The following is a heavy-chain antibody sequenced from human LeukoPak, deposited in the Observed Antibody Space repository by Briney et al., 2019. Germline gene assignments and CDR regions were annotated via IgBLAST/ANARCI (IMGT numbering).Heavy chain of an antibody. V-gene: IGHV3-23*01. CDR1: GFTFSSYA. J-gene: IGHJ4*02. CDR3: AKGPQVASILWFGELSGFDY. D-gene: IGHD3-10*01. Sequence: QTGGSLRLSCVASGFTFSSYAINWVRQAPGRGLEWVSIISGSGDNTNYADSVKGRFTISRDNSKNTLYLQMNSLRAEDTAVYYCAKGPQVASILWFGELSGFDYWGQGTLVTVSS. CDR2: ISGSGDNT.